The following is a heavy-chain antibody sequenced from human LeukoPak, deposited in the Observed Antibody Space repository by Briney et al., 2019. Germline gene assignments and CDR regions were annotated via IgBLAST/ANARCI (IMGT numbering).Heavy chain of an antibody. CDR3: ARDRYRYSYGPVGP. V-gene: IGHV4-39*07. Sequence: PSETLSLTCTVSGGSISSSSYYWGWIRQPPGKGLEWIGSIYHSGGTYYNPSLKSRVTISVDTSKNQFSLKLSSVTAADTAVYYCARDRYRYSYGPVGPWGQGTLVTVSS. D-gene: IGHD5-18*01. CDR2: IYHSGGT. CDR1: GGSISSSSYY. J-gene: IGHJ5*02.